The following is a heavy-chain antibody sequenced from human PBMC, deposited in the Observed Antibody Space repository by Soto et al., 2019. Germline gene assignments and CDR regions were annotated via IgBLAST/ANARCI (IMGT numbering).Heavy chain of an antibody. J-gene: IGHJ4*02. V-gene: IGHV2-5*02. CDR3: AHSDSRLSHSLDY. CDR1: GFSLSYDGAA. CDR2: IYWDYDK. D-gene: IGHD3-22*01. Sequence: GPTLVNPTQTLTLTCTFSGFSLSYDGAAVSWVRQPPGKALEWLALIYWDYDKCYSPSQKSRLTITKDTPNNQVVLTMTYMSPADTATYFCAHSDSRLSHSLDYWGQGSLVTVSS.